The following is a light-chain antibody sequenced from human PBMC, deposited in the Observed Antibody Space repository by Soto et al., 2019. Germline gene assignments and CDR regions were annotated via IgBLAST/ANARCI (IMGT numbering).Light chain of an antibody. CDR3: QHYNNWPPLT. V-gene: IGKV3-15*01. CDR1: QSVSSN. Sequence: EIVMTQSPATLSVSPGERATLSCRASQSVSSNLAWYQQKPGQAPRLLIYGASTRATAIPARFSGSGSGTEFTLTISSLHSEDFAIYYCQHYNNWPPLTFGGGTKVEIK. CDR2: GAS. J-gene: IGKJ4*01.